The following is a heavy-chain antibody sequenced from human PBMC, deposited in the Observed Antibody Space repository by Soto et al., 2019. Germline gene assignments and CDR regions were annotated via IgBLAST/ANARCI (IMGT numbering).Heavy chain of an antibody. CDR2: ISYDGSNK. J-gene: IGHJ6*01. D-gene: IGHD3-10*01. CDR1: GFTFSSYA. CDR3: ARERWFGVPPYQWRLSGMDV. Sequence: QVQLVESGGGVVQPGRSLRLSCAASGFTFSSYAMHWVRQAPGKGLEWVAVISYDGSNKYYADSVKGRFTISRDNSKNTLYLQMNSLRAEDTAVYYCARERWFGVPPYQWRLSGMDVW. V-gene: IGHV3-30-3*01.